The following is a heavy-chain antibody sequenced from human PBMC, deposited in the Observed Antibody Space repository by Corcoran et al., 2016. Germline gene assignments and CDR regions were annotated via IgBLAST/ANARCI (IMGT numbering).Heavy chain of an antibody. CDR1: GGSFSGYY. V-gene: IGHV4-34*01. Sequence: QVQLQQWGAGLLKPSETLSLTCAVYGGSFSGYYWSWIRQPPGKGLEWIGEINHSGSTNYNPSLKSRVTISVDTSKNQFSLKLSSVTAADTAVYYCAGGHSSGYDYWGQGTLVTVSS. CDR3: AGGHSSGYDY. D-gene: IGHD6-19*01. CDR2: INHSGST. J-gene: IGHJ4*02.